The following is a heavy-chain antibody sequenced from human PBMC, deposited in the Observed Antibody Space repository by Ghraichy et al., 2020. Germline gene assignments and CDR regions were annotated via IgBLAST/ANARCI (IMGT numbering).Heavy chain of an antibody. Sequence: GSLRLSCIVSGDSIRSNYYWGWIRQSPGKGLEWIGSMDYSGNTYHNPSLKTRVTISVDTSKNQFSLKLTSVTAADTAFYYCARHRTQWNYSDSRGYYFDYWGQGALVTVSS. D-gene: IGHD3-22*01. CDR3: ARHRTQWNYSDSRGYYFDY. CDR1: GDSIRSNYY. CDR2: MDYSGNT. V-gene: IGHV4-39*01. J-gene: IGHJ4*02.